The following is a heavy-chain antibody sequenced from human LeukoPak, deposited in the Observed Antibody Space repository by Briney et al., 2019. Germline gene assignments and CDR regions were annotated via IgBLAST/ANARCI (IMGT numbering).Heavy chain of an antibody. J-gene: IGHJ4*02. D-gene: IGHD4-23*01. Sequence: HPGGSLRLSCAASRFTFSSYAMSWVRQAPGKGLEWVSAISGSGGSTYYADSVKGRFTISRDNSKNTLYLQMNSLRAEDTAVYYCAKDTVDGGNPFDYWGQGTLVTVSS. CDR3: AKDTVDGGNPFDY. CDR1: RFTFSSYA. CDR2: ISGSGGST. V-gene: IGHV3-23*01.